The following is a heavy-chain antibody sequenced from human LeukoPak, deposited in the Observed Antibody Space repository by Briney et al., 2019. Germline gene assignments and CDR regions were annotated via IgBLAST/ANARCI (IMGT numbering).Heavy chain of an antibody. J-gene: IGHJ3*02. CDR3: ARGYGDYTGNAFDI. Sequence: SETLSLTCAVSGGSISSSNWWSWVRQPPGKGLEWIGEIYHSGSTNYNPSLKSRVTISVDKSKNQFSLRLSSVTAADTAVYYCARGYGDYTGNAFDIWGQGTMVTVSS. D-gene: IGHD4-17*01. CDR2: IYHSGST. CDR1: GGSISSSNW. V-gene: IGHV4-4*02.